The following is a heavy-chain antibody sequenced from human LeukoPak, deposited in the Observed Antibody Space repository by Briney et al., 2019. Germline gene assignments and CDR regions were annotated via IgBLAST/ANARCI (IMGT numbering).Heavy chain of an antibody. CDR1: GFTFSSYA. Sequence: GGSLRLSCAASGFTFSSYAMSWVRLAPGKGLEWVSAISGSGGSTYYADSVKGRFTISRDNSKNTLYLQMNSLRAEDTAVYYCAKVRGLAAAGLPDYWGQGTLVTVSS. CDR2: ISGSGGST. D-gene: IGHD6-13*01. J-gene: IGHJ4*02. V-gene: IGHV3-23*01. CDR3: AKVRGLAAAGLPDY.